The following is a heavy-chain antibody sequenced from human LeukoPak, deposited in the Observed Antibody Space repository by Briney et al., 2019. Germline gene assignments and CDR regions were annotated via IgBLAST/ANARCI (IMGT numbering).Heavy chain of an antibody. V-gene: IGHV1-46*01. CDR1: GYTFTSYY. CDR2: INPSGGST. Sequence: GASVKVSCKASGYTFTSYYMHWVRQAPGQGLEWMGIINPSGGSTSYAQKFQGRVTMTRDTSTSTVYMELSSLRSEDTAVYYCARRLAAAGTGAEYFQHWGQGTLVTVSS. D-gene: IGHD6-13*01. J-gene: IGHJ1*01. CDR3: ARRLAAAGTGAEYFQH.